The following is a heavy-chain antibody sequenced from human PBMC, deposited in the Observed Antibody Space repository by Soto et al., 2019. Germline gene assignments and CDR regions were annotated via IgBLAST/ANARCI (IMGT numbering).Heavy chain of an antibody. Sequence: GGSLRPSCAASGFTFSSYSMNWVRQAPGKGLEWVSSISSSSSYIYYADSVKGRFTISRDNSKNTLYLQMNSLRAEDTAVYYCARAIDSSPDYWGQGTLVTVSS. CDR3: ARAIDSSPDY. CDR1: GFTFSSYS. CDR2: ISSSSSYI. J-gene: IGHJ4*02. V-gene: IGHV3-21*01.